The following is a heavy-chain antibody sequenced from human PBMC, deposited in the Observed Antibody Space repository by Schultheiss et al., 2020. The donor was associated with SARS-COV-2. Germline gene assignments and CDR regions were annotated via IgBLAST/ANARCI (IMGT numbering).Heavy chain of an antibody. CDR3: ARDASSRDGYNSYYFDY. CDR2: ISSSSSYI. Sequence: GGSLRLSCAASGFTFCTYSMNWDRQAPGKGLEWVSSISSSSSYIYYADSVKGRFTISRDNSKNTLYLQMNSLRAEDTAVYYCARDASSRDGYNSYYFDYWGQGTLVTVSS. D-gene: IGHD5-24*01. CDR1: GFTFCTYS. V-gene: IGHV3-21*01. J-gene: IGHJ4*02.